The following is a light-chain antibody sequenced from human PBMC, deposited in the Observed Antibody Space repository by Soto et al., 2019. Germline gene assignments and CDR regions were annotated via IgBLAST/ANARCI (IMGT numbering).Light chain of an antibody. V-gene: IGLV2-8*01. CDR3: SSYAGSNNYV. CDR1: SSDVGGYNY. Sequence: QSVLPQPPSASGSPGQSVTISCTGTSSDVGGYNYVSWYQQHPGKAPKLMIYEVSKRPSGVPDRFSGSKSGNTASLTVSGLQAEDEADYYCSSYAGSNNYVFGTGTKVT. CDR2: EVS. J-gene: IGLJ1*01.